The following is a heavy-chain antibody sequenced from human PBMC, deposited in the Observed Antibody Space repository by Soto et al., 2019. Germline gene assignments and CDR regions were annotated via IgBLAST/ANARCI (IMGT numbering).Heavy chain of an antibody. V-gene: IGHV3-72*01. CDR2: SRNRDRSYTT. CDR3: VGYYLRGLYHWRGGQ. CDR1: GFTFSDHF. J-gene: IGHJ4*02. D-gene: IGHD3-10*01. Sequence: EVQLVESGGGLVQPGGSLRLSCAASGFTFSDHFMDWFRQAPGKGLEWVGRSRNRDRSYTTEYAASVKGRFTISRVVSMNSLYLKFTSPNAEARALQYGVGYYLRGLYHWRGGQWGKGTLVTVSS.